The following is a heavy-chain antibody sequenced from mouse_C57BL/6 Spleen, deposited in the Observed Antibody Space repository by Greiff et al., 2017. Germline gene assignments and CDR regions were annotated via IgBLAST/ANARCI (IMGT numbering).Heavy chain of an antibody. D-gene: IGHD1-1*01. J-gene: IGHJ1*03. CDR1: GFTFSSYA. V-gene: IGHV5-4*01. CDR3: ARDQDTTEYFDV. CDR2: ISDGGSYT. Sequence: EVKLMESGGGLVKPGGSLKLSCAASGFTFSSYAMSWVRQTPEKRLEWVATISDGGSYTYYPDNVKGRFTISRDNAKNNLYLQMSHLKSEDTAMYYCARDQDTTEYFDVWGTGTTVTVSS.